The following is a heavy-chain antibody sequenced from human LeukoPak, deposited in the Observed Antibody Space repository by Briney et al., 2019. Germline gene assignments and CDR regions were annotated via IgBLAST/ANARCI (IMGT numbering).Heavy chain of an antibody. J-gene: IGHJ4*02. D-gene: IGHD1-26*01. V-gene: IGHV3-23*01. CDR1: GFTFSSYT. Sequence: GGSLRLSCAASGFTFSSYTMNWVRQAPGKGLEWVSAISGSGGRIYYGASVKGRFTISRDNSKNTLNLQMNSLRAEDTAVYYCATSKYSGSYWGQGTLVTVSS. CDR3: ATSKYSGSY. CDR2: ISGSGGRI.